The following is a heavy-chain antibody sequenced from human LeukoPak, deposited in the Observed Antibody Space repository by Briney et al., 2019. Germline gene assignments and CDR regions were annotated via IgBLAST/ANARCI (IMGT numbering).Heavy chain of an antibody. D-gene: IGHD3-22*01. V-gene: IGHV3-21*01. CDR3: ARSGYRYYDSSGYYGLDY. CDR2: ISSSRSYI. J-gene: IGHJ4*02. CDR1: GFIFSIYS. Sequence: GGSLRLSCAACGFIFSIYSMNWVRQAPGKGLEWVSSISSSRSYIYYADSVKGRFTISRDNAKNSLYLQMNSLRAEDTAVYYCARSGYRYYDSSGYYGLDYWGQGTLVTVSS.